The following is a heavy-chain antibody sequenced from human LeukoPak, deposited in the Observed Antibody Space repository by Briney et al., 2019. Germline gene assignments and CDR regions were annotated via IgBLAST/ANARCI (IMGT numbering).Heavy chain of an antibody. CDR1: GGSISSSYYY. D-gene: IGHD3-16*01. V-gene: IGHV4-39*01. Sequence: SETLSLTCTVSGGSISSSYYYWGWIRPPPGKGLVWIGSIFYSGSTYYNPSLKSRVTISLDTSKNQFSLRLSSVTAAVTAVYYCARHSAVTTFIFDYWGQGTLVTVSS. CDR3: ARHSAVTTFIFDY. CDR2: IFYSGST. J-gene: IGHJ4*02.